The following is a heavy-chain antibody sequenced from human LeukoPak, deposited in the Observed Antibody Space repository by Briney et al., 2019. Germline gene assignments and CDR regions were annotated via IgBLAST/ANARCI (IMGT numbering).Heavy chain of an antibody. D-gene: IGHD2-2*01. CDR2: IWYDGSNK. CDR1: GFTFCSYG. J-gene: IGHJ4*02. Sequence: GGSLRLSCAASGFTFCSYGMHWVRQAPGKGLEWVAVIWYDGSNKYYADSVKGRFTISRDNSKNTLYLQMNSLRAEDTAVYYCARDHPADIVVVPAAMLDYWGQGTLVTVSS. CDR3: ARDHPADIVVVPAAMLDY. V-gene: IGHV3-33*01.